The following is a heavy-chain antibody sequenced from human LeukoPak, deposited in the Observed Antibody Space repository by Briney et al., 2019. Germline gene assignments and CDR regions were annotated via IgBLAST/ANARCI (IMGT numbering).Heavy chain of an antibody. CDR3: ARDRAGGSGSHSDY. CDR2: ISSSGSYT. J-gene: IGHJ4*02. Sequence: GGSLRLSSAASGFTFSDYYMVCIRQAPGRGLEWVSYISSSGSYTNYADSVKGRVTISSDNAKNSLYLQMNSLRAEDTAVYYCARDRAGGSGSHSDYGGQGTLVTVSS. V-gene: IGHV3-11*06. D-gene: IGHD1-26*01. CDR1: GFTFSDYY.